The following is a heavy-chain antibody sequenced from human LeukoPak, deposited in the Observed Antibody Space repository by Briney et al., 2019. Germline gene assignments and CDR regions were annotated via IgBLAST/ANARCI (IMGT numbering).Heavy chain of an antibody. D-gene: IGHD5-18*01. Sequence: GGSLRLSCGASGFTFSSYAMNWVRQAPGKGLEWVSRISGSGGGTYYADSVKGRFTISRDNSKNTLYLQMNSLRSEDTAVYYCAKNLGYSYSYGMDVWGQGTTVTVSS. V-gene: IGHV3-23*01. J-gene: IGHJ6*02. CDR2: ISGSGGGT. CDR1: GFTFSSYA. CDR3: AKNLGYSYSYGMDV.